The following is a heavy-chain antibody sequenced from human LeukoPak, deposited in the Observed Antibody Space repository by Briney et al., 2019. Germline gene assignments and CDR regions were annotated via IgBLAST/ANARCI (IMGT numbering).Heavy chain of an antibody. CDR3: ARVSPPADPYTYYYDSSGSFFDY. J-gene: IGHJ4*02. V-gene: IGHV3-33*01. CDR1: GFTLSSYG. D-gene: IGHD3-22*01. Sequence: GRSLRLSCAASGFTLSSYGMHWVRQGPGKGLEWVAFIWYDGSNKYYADSVKGRFTISRDNSKNTLYLQMNSLRAEDTAGYSCARVSPPADPYTYYYDSSGSFFDYWGQGTLVTVPS. CDR2: IWYDGSNK.